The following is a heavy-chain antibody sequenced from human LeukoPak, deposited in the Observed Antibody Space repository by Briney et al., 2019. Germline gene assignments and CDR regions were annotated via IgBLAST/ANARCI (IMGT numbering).Heavy chain of an antibody. D-gene: IGHD3-22*01. CDR2: ISYSGGT. J-gene: IGHJ5*02. CDR1: GSSISSYY. Sequence: SETLSLTCTVSGSSISSYYWSWIRQPPGKGLEWIAYISYSGGTTYNPSLKSRITISVDTSKNQFSLRLSSVTSADTAVYNCARSFGDSRGTRFDPWGQGTLVTVSS. V-gene: IGHV4-59*01. CDR3: ARSFGDSRGTRFDP.